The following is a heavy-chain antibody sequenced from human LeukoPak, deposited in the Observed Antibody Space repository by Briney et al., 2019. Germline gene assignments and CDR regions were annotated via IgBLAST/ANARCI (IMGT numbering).Heavy chain of an antibody. CDR3: ARGRSIAAAGLFGY. Sequence: SETLSLTCAVYGGSFSGYYWSWIRQPPGKGLEWIGEINHSENTNYNPSLKSRVTISVDTSKNQFSLKLSSVTAADTAVYYCARGRSIAAAGLFGYWGQGTLVTASS. V-gene: IGHV4-34*01. CDR1: GGSFSGYY. J-gene: IGHJ4*02. CDR2: INHSENT. D-gene: IGHD6-13*01.